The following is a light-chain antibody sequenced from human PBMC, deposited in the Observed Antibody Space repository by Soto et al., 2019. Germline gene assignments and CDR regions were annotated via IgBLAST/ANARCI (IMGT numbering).Light chain of an antibody. CDR3: QHFGNSLWT. CDR2: DAS. V-gene: IGKV3-11*01. CDR1: QSVRAY. J-gene: IGKJ1*01. Sequence: IVLTQSPDTLSLSLGERATLSCRASQSVRAYLAWYQQKPGQAPRLLIYDASNRATGIPARFSGSGSGTDFTLTISGLEPEDFAVYYCQHFGNSLWTFGQGTKVDIK.